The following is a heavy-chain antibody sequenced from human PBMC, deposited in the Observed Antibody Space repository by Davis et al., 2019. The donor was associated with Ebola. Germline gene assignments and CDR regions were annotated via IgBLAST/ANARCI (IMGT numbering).Heavy chain of an antibody. Sequence: PGGSLRLSCAASGFTFSSYAMHWVRQAPGKGLEWVAVISYDGSNKYYADSVKGRFTISRDNSKNTLYLQMNSLRAEDTAVYYCARGLTLEWLLSIDAFDIWGQGNLVIVSS. CDR2: ISYDGSNK. CDR1: GFTFSSYA. J-gene: IGHJ3*02. V-gene: IGHV3-30*04. CDR3: ARGLTLEWLLSIDAFDI. D-gene: IGHD3-3*01.